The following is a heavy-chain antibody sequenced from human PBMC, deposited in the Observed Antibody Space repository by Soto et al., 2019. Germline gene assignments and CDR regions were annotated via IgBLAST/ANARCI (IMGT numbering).Heavy chain of an antibody. J-gene: IGHJ4*02. CDR2: IKEDGSEK. CDR1: GFTFSSYW. V-gene: IGHV3-7*04. CDR3: ARDSRSRTSDY. Sequence: EVQLVESGGGLVQPGGSLRLSCAASGFTFSSYWMNWVRQVPGKGPEWVANIKEDGSEKYYVDSVKGRFTISRDNAKNSLYLQMNSLRAEDTAVYYCARDSRSRTSDYWGQGTLVTVSS.